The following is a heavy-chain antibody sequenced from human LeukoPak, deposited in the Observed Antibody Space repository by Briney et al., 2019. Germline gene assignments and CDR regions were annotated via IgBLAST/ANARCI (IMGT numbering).Heavy chain of an antibody. D-gene: IGHD1-26*01. Sequence: ASVKVSCKASGGTFSSYAISWVRQAPGQGLEWMGWISGYNGNTNYAQKLQGRVSMTADTSTSTAYMELRSLRSDDTAVYYCARSGRGTYYYFDYWGQGTPVTVSS. CDR3: ARSGRGTYYYFDY. V-gene: IGHV1-18*01. CDR1: GGTFSSYA. CDR2: ISGYNGNT. J-gene: IGHJ4*02.